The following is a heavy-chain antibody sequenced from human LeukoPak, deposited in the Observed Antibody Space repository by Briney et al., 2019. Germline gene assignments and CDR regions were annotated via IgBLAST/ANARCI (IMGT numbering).Heavy chain of an antibody. CDR1: GFTFSSYG. J-gene: IGHJ4*02. D-gene: IGHD2-2*01. V-gene: IGHV3-33*01. CDR2: IWYDGSNK. Sequence: GGSLRLSCAASGFTFSSYGMHWVRQAPGKGLEWVAVIWYDGSNKYYADSVKGRFTISRDNSKNTLYLQMNSLRAEDTAVYYCARCSSTCCRDYFDYWGQGTLVTVSS. CDR3: ARCSSTCCRDYFDY.